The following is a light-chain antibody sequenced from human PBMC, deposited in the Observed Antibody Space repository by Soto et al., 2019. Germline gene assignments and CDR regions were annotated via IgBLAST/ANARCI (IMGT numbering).Light chain of an antibody. CDR3: QHYNTYTWT. CDR1: QSISTY. V-gene: IGKV1-5*03. CDR2: KAS. J-gene: IGKJ1*01. Sequence: DIQKTQSPSTLSASVGDRVSITCRASQSISTYLAWYQQKPGKAPKLLIYKASSLGSGVPSRFSGSGSGTDFTLTISSLQPDDSATYYCQHYNTYTWTFGLGTKVDIK.